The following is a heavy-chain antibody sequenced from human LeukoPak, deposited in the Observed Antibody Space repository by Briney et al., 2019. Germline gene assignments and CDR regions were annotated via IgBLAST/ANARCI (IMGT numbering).Heavy chain of an antibody. Sequence: GGSLRLSCAASGFTFSSYAMSWVRQAPGKGLEWVSAISGSGGSTYYADSVKGRFTISRDNSKNTLYLQMNSLRAEDTAVYYCAKGSGSSCYSPCDYWGQGILVTVSS. CDR3: AKGSGSSCYSPCDY. J-gene: IGHJ4*02. CDR1: GFTFSSYA. D-gene: IGHD2-15*01. CDR2: ISGSGGST. V-gene: IGHV3-23*01.